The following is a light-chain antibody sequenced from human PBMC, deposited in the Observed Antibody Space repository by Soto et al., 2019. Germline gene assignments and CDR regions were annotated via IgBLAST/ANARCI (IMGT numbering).Light chain of an antibody. CDR1: QSISIW. Sequence: DIQMTQSPSTLSASVGDRVTITCRASQSISIWLAWYQQKPGKAPKLLIYKASSLESGVPSRFSGSGSETEFTLTISSLQPDDLATYYCQQYTSFPLTFGGGTKVDIK. CDR3: QQYTSFPLT. J-gene: IGKJ4*01. CDR2: KAS. V-gene: IGKV1-5*03.